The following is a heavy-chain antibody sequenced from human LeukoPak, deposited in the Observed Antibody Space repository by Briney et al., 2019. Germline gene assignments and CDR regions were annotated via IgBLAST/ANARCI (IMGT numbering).Heavy chain of an antibody. Sequence: GGSLRLSCAASGFTFDDYAMHWVRQAPGKGLEWVSLISWDGGSTYYADSVKGRFTISRDNSKNSLHLQMNSLRAEDTALYYCAEDGLIGELSAYYMDVWGKGTTVTVSS. D-gene: IGHD3-10*01. J-gene: IGHJ6*03. V-gene: IGHV3-43D*03. CDR3: AEDGLIGELSAYYMDV. CDR2: ISWDGGST. CDR1: GFTFDDYA.